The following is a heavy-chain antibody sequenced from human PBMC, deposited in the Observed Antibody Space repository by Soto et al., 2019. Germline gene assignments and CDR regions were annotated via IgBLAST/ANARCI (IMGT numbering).Heavy chain of an antibody. V-gene: IGHV1-3*01. J-gene: IGHJ5*02. CDR1: GYTFTSYA. CDR3: ARSLGYCSSTSCYLSWEFDP. Sequence: ASVKVSCKASGYTFTSYAMHWVRQAPGQRLEWMGWINAGNGNTKYSQKFQGRVTITRDTSASTAYMELSSLRSEDTAVYYCARSLGYCSSTSCYLSWEFDPWGQGTLVTVSS. CDR2: INAGNGNT. D-gene: IGHD2-2*01.